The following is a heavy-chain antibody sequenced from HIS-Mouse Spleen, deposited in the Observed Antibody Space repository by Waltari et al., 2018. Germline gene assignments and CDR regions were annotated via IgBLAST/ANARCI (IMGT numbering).Heavy chain of an antibody. Sequence: QVQLVESGGGVVEPGRSLRLSCAASGVTVSSYGMHWVRQAPGKGLEWVAVISYDGSNKYYADSVKGRFTISRDNSKNTLYLQMNSLRAEDTAVYYCAKDKHHAFDYWGQGTLVTVSS. CDR1: GVTVSSYG. V-gene: IGHV3-30*18. CDR2: ISYDGSNK. J-gene: IGHJ4*02. CDR3: AKDKHHAFDY.